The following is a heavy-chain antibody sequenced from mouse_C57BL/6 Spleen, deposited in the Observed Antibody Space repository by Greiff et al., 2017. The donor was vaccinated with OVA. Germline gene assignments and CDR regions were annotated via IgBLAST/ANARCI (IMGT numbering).Heavy chain of an antibody. CDR1: GFSLTSYG. J-gene: IGHJ3*01. CDR3: ASGYYGSRRFAY. V-gene: IGHV2-6*01. Sequence: VQRVESGPGLVAPSQSLSITCTVSGFSLTSYGVDWVRQSPGKGLEWLGVIWGVGSTNYNSALKSRLSISKDNSKSQVFLKMNSLQTDDTAMYYCASGYYGSRRFAYWGQGTLVTVSA. D-gene: IGHD1-1*01. CDR2: IWGVGST.